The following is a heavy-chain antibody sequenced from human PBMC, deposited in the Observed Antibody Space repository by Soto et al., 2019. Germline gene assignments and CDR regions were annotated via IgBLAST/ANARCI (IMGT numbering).Heavy chain of an antibody. J-gene: IGHJ4*02. Sequence: QVQLVESGGGVVQPGRSLRLSCAASGFTFSSYAMNWVGQAPGKRLEWVAVISYDGSNKYYADSVKGRFTISRDNSKNTLYLQMNSLRADDTAVYYCARAIVLVPAAIGDYWGQGTLVTVSS. V-gene: IGHV3-30-3*01. D-gene: IGHD2-2*01. CDR1: GFTFSSYA. CDR3: ARAIVLVPAAIGDY. CDR2: ISYDGSNK.